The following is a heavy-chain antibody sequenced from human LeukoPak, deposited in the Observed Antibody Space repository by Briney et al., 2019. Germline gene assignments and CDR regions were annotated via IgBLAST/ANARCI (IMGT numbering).Heavy chain of an antibody. Sequence: PGGSLRLSCAASGFTFSGSAMHWVRQASGKGLEWVGRIRSKANSYATAYAASVKGRFTISRDDSKNTAYLQMNSLKTEDTAVYYYTRPLSSGEDAFDIWGQGTMVTVSS. D-gene: IGHD2-15*01. CDR1: GFTFSGSA. CDR3: TRPLSSGEDAFDI. CDR2: IRSKANSYAT. J-gene: IGHJ3*02. V-gene: IGHV3-73*01.